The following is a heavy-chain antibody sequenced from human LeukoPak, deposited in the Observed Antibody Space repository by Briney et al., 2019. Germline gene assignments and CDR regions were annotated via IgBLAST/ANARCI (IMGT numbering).Heavy chain of an antibody. V-gene: IGHV3-9*01. D-gene: IGHD4-17*01. CDR2: ISWNSGSI. CDR3: AKGRGVTTFLYFDY. J-gene: IGHJ4*02. Sequence: PGGSLRLSCAASGFSFDDYAMHWVRQAPGKGLEWVSGISWNSGSIGYADSVKGRFTISRDNAKNSLYLQMNSLRAEDTALYYCAKGRGVTTFLYFDYWGQGTLVTVSS. CDR1: GFSFDDYA.